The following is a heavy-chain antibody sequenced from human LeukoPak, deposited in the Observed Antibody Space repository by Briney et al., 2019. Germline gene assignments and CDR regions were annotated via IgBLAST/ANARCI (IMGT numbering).Heavy chain of an antibody. V-gene: IGHV4-4*07. CDR3: AREPPGY. CDR2: IYTNGGA. Sequence: SETLSLTCTVSGGSISGNYWTWIRQPAGKGLEWIGRIYTNGGASYNPSLKSRVTISIDASKNQFSLKLSSVTAADTAVYYCAREPPGYWGQGILVTVSS. CDR1: GGSISGNY. J-gene: IGHJ4*02.